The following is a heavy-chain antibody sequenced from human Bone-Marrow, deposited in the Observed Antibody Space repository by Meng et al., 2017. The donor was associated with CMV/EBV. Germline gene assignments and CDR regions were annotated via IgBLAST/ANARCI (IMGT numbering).Heavy chain of an antibody. CDR3: ANVARNFDY. J-gene: IGHJ4*02. V-gene: IGHV3-23*01. CDR1: GFTFSSHA. D-gene: IGHD1-14*01. Sequence: GGSLRLSCAASGFTFSSHAMSWVRQAPGKGLEWVAVVTGSGDSKYYADSVKGRFTISRDSSKNTLYLQMNSLRAEDTAVYYCANVARNFDYWGQGTRVTVSS. CDR2: VTGSGDSK.